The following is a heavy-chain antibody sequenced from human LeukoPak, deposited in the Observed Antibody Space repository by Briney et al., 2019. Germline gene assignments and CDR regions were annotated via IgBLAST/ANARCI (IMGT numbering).Heavy chain of an antibody. Sequence: PSETLSLTCAVYGGSFSGYYWSWIRQPPGKGLEWIGEINHSGSTNFNPSLKSRVTISVDTSKNQFSLKLSSVTAADTAVYYCAKTQLLYPQYYYYGMDVWGQGTTVTVSS. CDR1: GGSFSGYY. CDR3: AKTQLLYPQYYYYGMDV. D-gene: IGHD2-2*02. J-gene: IGHJ6*02. CDR2: INHSGST. V-gene: IGHV4-34*01.